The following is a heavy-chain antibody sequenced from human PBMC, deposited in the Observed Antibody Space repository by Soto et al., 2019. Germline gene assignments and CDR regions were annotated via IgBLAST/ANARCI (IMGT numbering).Heavy chain of an antibody. J-gene: IGHJ3*01. Sequence: EVQLVESGGGLVKPGESLRLSCAASGFTFNYFTMNWVRQAPGKGLEWVASISSSSSNTYSADSVRGRYTCSRDNANNSLFMKMNCLRVEDTAVYDCARLRSDAFDFWGQGTLVTVSS. D-gene: IGHD4-17*01. CDR2: ISSSSSNT. V-gene: IGHV3-21*04. CDR3: ARLRSDAFDF. CDR1: GFTFNYFT.